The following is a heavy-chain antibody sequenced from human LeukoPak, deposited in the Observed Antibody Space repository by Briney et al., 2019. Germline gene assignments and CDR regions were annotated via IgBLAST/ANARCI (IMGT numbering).Heavy chain of an antibody. V-gene: IGHV4-39*07. CDR2: IYYSGST. CDR3: ARSGYYYDSSGYPRPHSFDY. CDR1: GGSISSSSYY. D-gene: IGHD3-22*01. Sequence: SETLSLTCTVSGGSISSSSYYWGWIRQPPGKGLEWIGSIYYSGSTYYNPSLKSRVTISVDTSKNQFSLKLSSVTAADTAVYYCARSGYYYDSSGYPRPHSFDYWGQGTLVTVSS. J-gene: IGHJ4*02.